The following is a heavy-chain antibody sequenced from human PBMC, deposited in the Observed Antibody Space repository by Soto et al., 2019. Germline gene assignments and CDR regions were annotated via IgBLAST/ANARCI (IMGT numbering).Heavy chain of an antibody. Sequence: KTSETLSLTCTVSGGSISSSSYYWGWIRQPPGKGLEWIGSIYYSGSTYYNPSLKSRVTISVDTSKNQFSLKLSSVTAADTAVYYCARRSGFYFDYWGQGTLVTVSS. CDR3: ARRSGFYFDY. D-gene: IGHD5-18*01. CDR1: GGSISSSSYY. V-gene: IGHV4-39*01. J-gene: IGHJ4*02. CDR2: IYYSGST.